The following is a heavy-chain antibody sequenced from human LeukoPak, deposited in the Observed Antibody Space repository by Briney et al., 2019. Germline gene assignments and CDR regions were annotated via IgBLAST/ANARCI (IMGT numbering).Heavy chain of an antibody. V-gene: IGHV4-59*08. Sequence: SETLSLTCTVSGGSISSYYWTWLRQPPGKGLEWVGYISYSGNTNHNPSLKSRVTMSVDTSKSQFSLKLSSVTAADTAVYYCARGEDTAMVTPYFDYWGQGTLVTVSS. J-gene: IGHJ4*02. D-gene: IGHD5-18*01. CDR3: ARGEDTAMVTPYFDY. CDR1: GGSISSYY. CDR2: ISYSGNT.